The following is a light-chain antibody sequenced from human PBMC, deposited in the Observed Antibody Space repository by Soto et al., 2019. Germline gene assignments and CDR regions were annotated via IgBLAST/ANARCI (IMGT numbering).Light chain of an antibody. J-gene: IGLJ1*01. Sequence: QSALTQPASLSGSPGQSITISCTGTSSDIGAYDYVSWFQQHPGKAPKLMISEVNNRPSGVSNRFSGSKSGNTAYLTISWLQVEDEAEYYCSSYSITTTRYVFGTGTKVTVL. CDR2: EVN. CDR1: SSDIGAYDY. CDR3: SSYSITTTRYV. V-gene: IGLV2-14*01.